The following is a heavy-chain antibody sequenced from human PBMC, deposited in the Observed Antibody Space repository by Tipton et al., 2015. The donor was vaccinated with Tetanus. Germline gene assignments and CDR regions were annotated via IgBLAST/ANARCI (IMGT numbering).Heavy chain of an antibody. J-gene: IGHJ4*02. CDR1: GDSVSRSSHY. CDR2: VYHSGST. D-gene: IGHD3-3*01. CDR3: ARANYDFSKKGPFDS. V-gene: IGHV4-61*01. Sequence: TLSLTCAVSGDSVSRSSHYWTWIRQPPGKELEWVGYVYHSGSTNYHPSLKSRITMTQDTSRNQFSLKLTSVTAADTAVYYCARANYDFSKKGPFDSWGQGSLVIVSS.